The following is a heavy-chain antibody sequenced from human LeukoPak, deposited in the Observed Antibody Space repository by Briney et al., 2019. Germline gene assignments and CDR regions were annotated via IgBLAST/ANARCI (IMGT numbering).Heavy chain of an antibody. CDR3: ARDRRGSPDY. V-gene: IGHV4-61*02. J-gene: IGHJ4*02. D-gene: IGHD1-26*01. CDR2: IYTSGST. Sequence: SQTLSLTCTVSGGSISSGSYYWSWIQQPAGKGLEWIGRIYTSGSTNYNPSLKSRVTISVDTSKNQFSLKLSSVTAADTAVYYCARDRRGSPDYWGQGTLVTVSS. CDR1: GGSISSGSYY.